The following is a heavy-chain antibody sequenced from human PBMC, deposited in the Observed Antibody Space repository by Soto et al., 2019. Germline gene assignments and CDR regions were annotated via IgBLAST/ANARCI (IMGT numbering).Heavy chain of an antibody. CDR3: ARVVGSCSSTSCSPTDYYYYYYMDV. CDR1: GRSISSGGYY. Sequence: TLSLTCTVSGRSISSGGYYWSWIRQHPGKGLEWIGNIYYSGSTYYNPSLKSRVTISVDTSKNQFSLKLSFVTAADTAVYYCARVVGSCSSTSCSPTDYYYYYYMDVWGKGTTVTVCS. D-gene: IGHD2-2*01. V-gene: IGHV4-31*03. J-gene: IGHJ6*03. CDR2: IYYSGST.